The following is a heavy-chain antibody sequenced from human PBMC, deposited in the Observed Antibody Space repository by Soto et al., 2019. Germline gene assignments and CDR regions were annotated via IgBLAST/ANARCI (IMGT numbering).Heavy chain of an antibody. CDR1: KFTITSYW. J-gene: IGHJ6*02. V-gene: IGHV3-74*01. CDR2: IKSDGSSI. D-gene: IGHD5-18*01. CDR3: AREVSHGYVLRGMDV. Sequence: EVQLVESGGGLVQPGGSVRLSCAASKFTITSYWMHWFRQAPGKGLVWVSSIKSDGSSISYADAVKGRFTISRDNAKNTLYLQMNSLRVEGTAVYYCAREVSHGYVLRGMDVWGQGTTVTVFS.